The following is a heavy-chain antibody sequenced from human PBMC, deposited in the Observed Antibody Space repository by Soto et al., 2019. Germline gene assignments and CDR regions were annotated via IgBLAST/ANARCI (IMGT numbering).Heavy chain of an antibody. V-gene: IGHV3-23*01. D-gene: IGHD2-2*01. CDR2: ISGSGGST. J-gene: IGHJ6*02. CDR1: GFTFSSYA. Sequence: GGSLRLSCAASGFTFSSYAMSWVRQAPGKGLEWVSAISGSGGSTYYADSVKGRFTISRDNSKNTLYLQMNSLRAEDTAVYYCAKGYCSSTSCPMDVWGQGTTVTVSS. CDR3: AKGYCSSTSCPMDV.